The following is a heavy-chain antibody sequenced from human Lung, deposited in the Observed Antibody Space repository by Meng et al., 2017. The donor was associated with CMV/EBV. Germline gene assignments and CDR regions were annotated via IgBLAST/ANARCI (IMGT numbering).Heavy chain of an antibody. CDR1: GYTFTSYD. CDR2: ISTYNDNT. CDR3: ARYCSHTTCSNYYNAMDV. D-gene: IGHD2-2*01. Sequence: ASXXVSXKASGYTFTSYDITWVRQAPGKGLEWMGWISTYNDNTNYAQKLQGRVTVTTDTSTSTAYMELRSLTSDDTAVYYCARYCSHTTCSNYYNAMDVWXQGTTVTVSS. V-gene: IGHV1-18*01. J-gene: IGHJ6*02.